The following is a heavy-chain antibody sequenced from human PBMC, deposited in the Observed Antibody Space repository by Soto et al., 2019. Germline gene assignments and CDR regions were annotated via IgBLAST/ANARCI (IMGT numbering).Heavy chain of an antibody. J-gene: IGHJ5*02. Sequence: SETLSLTCTVSGASISGFYWSWIRNSAGKGLEWIGRIYATGTTDYNPSLKSRVMMSVDTSKKQFSLKLRSVTAADTAVYYCVRDGTKTLRDWFDPWGQGISVTVSS. D-gene: IGHD1-1*01. CDR1: GASISGFY. CDR3: VRDGTKTLRDWFDP. CDR2: IYATGTT. V-gene: IGHV4-4*07.